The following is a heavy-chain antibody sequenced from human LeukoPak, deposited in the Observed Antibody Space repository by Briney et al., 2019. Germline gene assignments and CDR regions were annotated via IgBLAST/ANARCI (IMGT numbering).Heavy chain of an antibody. CDR2: ISSSGSTI. CDR3: ARDRILWFGELFYYGMDV. D-gene: IGHD3-10*01. J-gene: IGHJ6*04. CDR1: GCTCSSYE. Sequence: LTLSCAASGCTCSSYEMNWVRLAPGKGLEWVSYISSSGSTIYYADSVKGRFTISRDNAKNSLYLQMNSLRAEDTAVYYCARDRILWFGELFYYGMDVWGKGTTVTVSS. V-gene: IGHV3-48*03.